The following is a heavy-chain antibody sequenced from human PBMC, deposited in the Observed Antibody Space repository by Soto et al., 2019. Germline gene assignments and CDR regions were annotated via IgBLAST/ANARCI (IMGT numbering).Heavy chain of an antibody. D-gene: IGHD3-22*01. J-gene: IGHJ5*02. CDR1: GGTFSSYA. V-gene: IGHV1-69*12. Sequence: QVQLVQAGAEVKKPGSSVKVSCKASGGTFSSYAISWVRQAPGQGLEWMGEIIPIFGTANYAQKFQGRVTIPANDSTRTATRGRRSMRSESPAVYSCGRNGGLGSVYYPYRFSPGGRATLVTFPS. CDR2: IIPIFGTA. CDR3: GRNGGLGSVYYPYRFSP.